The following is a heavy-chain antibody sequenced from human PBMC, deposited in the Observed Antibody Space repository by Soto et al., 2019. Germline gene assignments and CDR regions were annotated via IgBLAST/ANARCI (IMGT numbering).Heavy chain of an antibody. J-gene: IGHJ4*02. Sequence: GASVKVSCTASGYTFTNYGISWVRQAPGQGLEWMGRIIPMLGIANYAQKFQGRVTITADKSTSTAYMEMSSLRSEDTAVYYCARDHPYGDYIFDYWGQGTLVTVSS. D-gene: IGHD4-17*01. CDR2: IIPMLGIA. CDR1: GYTFTNYG. CDR3: ARDHPYGDYIFDY. V-gene: IGHV1-69*04.